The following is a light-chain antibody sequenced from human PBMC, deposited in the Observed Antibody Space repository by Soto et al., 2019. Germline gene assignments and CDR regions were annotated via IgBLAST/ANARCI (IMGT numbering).Light chain of an antibody. CDR1: QGLSSW. J-gene: IGKJ1*01. CDR3: QQARSFPWT. V-gene: IGKV1-12*01. CDR2: GVS. Sequence: DIQLTQSPSSVAASVGDTVTITCRASQGLSSWLAWYQHKPGKAPKLLIFGVSNLQSGVPSRFSGSASGTDFTLTINSLQPEDFATYYCQQARSFPWTFGPGTRVEIK.